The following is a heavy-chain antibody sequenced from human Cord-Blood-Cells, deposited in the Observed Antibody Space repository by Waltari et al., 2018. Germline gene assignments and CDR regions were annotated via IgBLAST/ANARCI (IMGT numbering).Heavy chain of an antibody. CDR1: GYSFTSYW. CDR2: IYPGDTVT. CDR3: ARKSSIAVAGTDFDY. J-gene: IGHJ4*02. V-gene: IGHV5-51*01. D-gene: IGHD6-19*01. Sequence: EVQLVQSGAEVKKPGESLKISCKGSGYSFTSYWIGWVRQMPGKGLEWMGIIYPGDTVTRYSPAFQGQVTISADKSISTAYLQWSSLKASDTAMYYCARKSSIAVAGTDFDYWGQGTLVTVSS.